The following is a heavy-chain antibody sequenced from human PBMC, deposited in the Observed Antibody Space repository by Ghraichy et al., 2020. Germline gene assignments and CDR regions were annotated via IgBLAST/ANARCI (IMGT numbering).Heavy chain of an antibody. CDR1: GGSISPYY. CDR2: IYYSGIT. D-gene: IGHD4-17*01. J-gene: IGHJ4*02. V-gene: IGHV4-59*08. CDR3: ATNTVTTTSEFDY. Sequence: SETLSLTCTVSGGSISPYYWSWIRQPPGKGLEWIGYIYYSGITNYNPSLKSRVTISVDTSKSRFSLKLSSVTAADTAVYYCATNTVTTTSEFDYWGQGTLVTVSS.